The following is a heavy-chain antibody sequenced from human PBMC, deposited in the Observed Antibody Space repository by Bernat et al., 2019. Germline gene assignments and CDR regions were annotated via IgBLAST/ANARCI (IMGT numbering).Heavy chain of an antibody. D-gene: IGHD3-16*01. CDR1: GFTFSSYG. CDR3: ARGLGGSWDY. Sequence: VQLVESGGGVVQPGRSLRLSCAASGFTFSSYGMHWVRQAPGKGLEWVAVISYDGSNKYYADSVKGRFTISRDNSKNTLYLQMNSLRAEDTAVYYCARGLGGSWDYWGQGTLVTVSS. V-gene: IGHV3-30*19. J-gene: IGHJ4*02. CDR2: ISYDGSNK.